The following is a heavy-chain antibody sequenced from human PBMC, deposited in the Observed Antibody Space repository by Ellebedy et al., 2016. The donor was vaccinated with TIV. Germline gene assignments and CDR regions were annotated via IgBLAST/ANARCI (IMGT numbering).Heavy chain of an antibody. V-gene: IGHV1-18*01. D-gene: IGHD3-10*01. CDR3: TRDRNYYGSGTYYVSDY. Sequence: ASVKVSCXAAGYTFTSHGISWVRQAPGQGLEWMGWISMDNGHANYAQKLQGRVTMTTDTSTSTAYMELRSLRSDDTAVYYCTRDRNYYGSGTYYVSDYWGQGTLVTVSS. CDR1: GYTFTSHG. CDR2: ISMDNGHA. J-gene: IGHJ4*02.